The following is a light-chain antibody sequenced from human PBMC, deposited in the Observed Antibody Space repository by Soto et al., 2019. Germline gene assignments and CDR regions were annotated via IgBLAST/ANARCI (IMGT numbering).Light chain of an antibody. CDR3: EQCYSTPYT. Sequence: DIQMTQSPSSRSASVGDRVTITCRASQSITTYLNWYQQTAGKAPKLLNYAASSLQSGVPSRFSGSGSGTYFTLTIGSLQPEDSATYYGEQCYSTPYTFGQGTKLVIK. CDR2: AAS. CDR1: QSITTY. V-gene: IGKV1-39*01. J-gene: IGKJ2*01.